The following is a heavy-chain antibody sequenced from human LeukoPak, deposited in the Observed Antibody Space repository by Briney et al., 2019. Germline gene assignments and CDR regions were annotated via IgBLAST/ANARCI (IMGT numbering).Heavy chain of an antibody. J-gene: IGHJ6*03. CDR1: GGSISSGGYC. CDR3: ASDSLRPTLYYYYMDV. D-gene: IGHD3-16*01. CDR2: IYHSGST. V-gene: IGHV4-30-2*01. Sequence: SQTLSLTCTVSGGSISSGGYCWSWIRQPPGKGLEWIGYIYHSGSTYYNPSLKSRVTISVDRSKNQFSLKLSSVTAADTAVYYCASDSLRPTLYYYYMDVWGKGTTVTVSS.